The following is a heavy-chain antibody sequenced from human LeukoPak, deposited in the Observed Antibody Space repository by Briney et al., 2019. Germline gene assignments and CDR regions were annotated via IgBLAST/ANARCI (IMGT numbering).Heavy chain of an antibody. Sequence: GGSLRLSCAASGFTFSNYGMHWVRQAPGKGLEWVALIWFDGRNKFHADSVKGRFTISRDNSKNTLFLQMNSLRAEDTAVYYCAREWGPIAVSGGPGYWGQGTLVTVSS. V-gene: IGHV3-33*01. CDR2: IWFDGRNK. CDR3: AREWGPIAVSGGPGY. J-gene: IGHJ4*02. CDR1: GFTFSNYG. D-gene: IGHD6-19*01.